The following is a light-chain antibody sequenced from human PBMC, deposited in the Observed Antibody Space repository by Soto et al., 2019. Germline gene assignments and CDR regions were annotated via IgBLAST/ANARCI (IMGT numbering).Light chain of an antibody. CDR2: AAS. J-gene: IGKJ1*01. CDR1: QSIRTY. Sequence: DIQMTPSVSSLSASVGDRVTITCRASQSIRTYLNWYQQKLGKGPKLLIYAASSLQGGVPSKFSGSGSGTEFTLTIDSLQPEDFATYYCQQSYIIPWTFGQGTKVEVK. V-gene: IGKV1-39*01. CDR3: QQSYIIPWT.